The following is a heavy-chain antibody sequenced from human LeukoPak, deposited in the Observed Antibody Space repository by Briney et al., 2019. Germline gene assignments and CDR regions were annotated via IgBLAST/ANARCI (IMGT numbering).Heavy chain of an antibody. CDR2: ISSSGSTI. CDR1: GFTFSDYA. V-gene: IGHV3-48*03. D-gene: IGHD3-10*02. Sequence: SGGSLRLSSAASGFTFSDYAMNWVRQAPGKGLEWVSYISSSGSTIYHADSVKGRFTISRDNAKNSLYLQMNSLRAEDTAVYYCAELGITMIGGVWGKGTTVTISS. J-gene: IGHJ6*04. CDR3: AELGITMIGGV.